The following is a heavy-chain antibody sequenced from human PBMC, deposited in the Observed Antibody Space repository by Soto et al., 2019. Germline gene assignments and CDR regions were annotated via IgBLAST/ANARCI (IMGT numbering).Heavy chain of an antibody. CDR1: GFTFSSYS. V-gene: IGHV3-48*01. D-gene: IGHD6-19*01. CDR2: ISSGSSTI. Sequence: EVQLVESGGGLVQPGGSLRLSCAASGFTFSSYSMNWVRQAPGKGLEWVSYISSGSSTIYYADSVKVRFTISRDNAQNSLYLQMNSLRAEDTAVYYCAKTYSSGRGAFDVWGQGTMVTVSS. CDR3: AKTYSSGRGAFDV. J-gene: IGHJ3*01.